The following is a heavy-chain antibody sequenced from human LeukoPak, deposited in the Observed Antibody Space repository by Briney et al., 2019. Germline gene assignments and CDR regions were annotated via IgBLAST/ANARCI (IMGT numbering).Heavy chain of an antibody. V-gene: IGHV4-30-2*01. D-gene: IGHD3-22*01. J-gene: IGHJ4*02. CDR3: ARGRGSGYPDY. CDR2: IYHSGST. Sequence: SETLSLTCTVSGGSISSGGYSWSWTRQPPGKGLEWIGYIYHSGSTYYNPSLKSRVTISVDTSKNQFSLKLSSVTAADTAVYYCARGRGSGYPDYWGQGTLVTVSS. CDR1: GGSISSGGYS.